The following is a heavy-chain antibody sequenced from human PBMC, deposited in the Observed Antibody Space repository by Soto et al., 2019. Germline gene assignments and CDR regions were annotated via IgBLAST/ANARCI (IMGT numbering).Heavy chain of an antibody. D-gene: IGHD3-22*01. CDR3: ARDGTLYDSSAYYYVY. CDR1: GGTFSRYA. CDR2: IIPVFGKA. Sequence: SVKVSCKASGGTFSRYAINWLRQAPGQGLEWMGGIIPVFGKANYAQKFQGRVTITADESTTTGYMELGSLTSEDTAVYYCARDGTLYDSSAYYYVYWGQGTLVTVSS. V-gene: IGHV1-69*13. J-gene: IGHJ4*02.